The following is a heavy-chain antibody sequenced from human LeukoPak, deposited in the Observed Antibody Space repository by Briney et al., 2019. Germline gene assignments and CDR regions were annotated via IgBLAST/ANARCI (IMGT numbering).Heavy chain of an antibody. V-gene: IGHV4-61*05. J-gene: IGHJ4*02. D-gene: IGHD3-16*01. CDR1: GGSISSSSYY. Sequence: SETLSLTCTVSGGSISSSSYYWGWIRQPPGKGLEWIGDIYSSGSTNYNPSLRSRVTISIDTSKNQFSLKLNSVTAADTAVYYCARGVVITFGGAADYWGQGTLVTVSS. CDR2: IYSSGST. CDR3: ARGVVITFGGAADY.